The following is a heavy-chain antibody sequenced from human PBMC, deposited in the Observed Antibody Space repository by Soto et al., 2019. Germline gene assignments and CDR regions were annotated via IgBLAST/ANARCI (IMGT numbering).Heavy chain of an antibody. J-gene: IGHJ4*02. CDR2: ISSSSSYI. V-gene: IGHV3-21*01. CDR1: GFTFSSYS. D-gene: IGHD3-3*01. CDR3: SRDRKFLEWSYPLDY. Sequence: EVQLVESGGGLVKPGGSLRLSCAASGFTFSSYSMNWVRQAQGKGLEWVSSISSSSSYIYYADSVKGRFTISRDNAKNSLYLQMNSLRAEDTAVYYCSRDRKFLEWSYPLDYWGQGTLVTVSS.